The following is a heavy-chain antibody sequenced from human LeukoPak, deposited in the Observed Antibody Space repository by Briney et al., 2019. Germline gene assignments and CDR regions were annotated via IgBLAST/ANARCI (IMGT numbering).Heavy chain of an antibody. CDR3: AKGDDGYSRYNWFDP. V-gene: IGHV3-23*01. CDR2: ISGSGGST. D-gene: IGHD5-24*01. Sequence: GGSLRLSCAASGFTFSSYAMSWVRQAPGKGLEWVSAISGSGGSTFYADSVKGRFTISRDNSKNTLYLQMNRRRAEDTAVNYCAKGDDGYSRYNWFDPWGQGTLVTVSS. J-gene: IGHJ5*02. CDR1: GFTFSSYA.